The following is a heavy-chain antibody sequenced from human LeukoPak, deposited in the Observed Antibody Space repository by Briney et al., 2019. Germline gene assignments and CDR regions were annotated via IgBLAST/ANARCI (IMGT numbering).Heavy chain of an antibody. J-gene: IGHJ4*02. Sequence: PGGSVRHSCAASGFTLSSYIKNWLRQAPGKGLEWVSSISSSSSYIYYADSVKGRFTISRDNAKNSLYLQMNSLRAEDTAMYYFASAYDGDFWSGYASRVFDYWGQGTLVTVSS. CDR1: GFTLSSYI. D-gene: IGHD3-3*01. CDR3: ASAYDGDFWSGYASRVFDY. CDR2: ISSSSSYI. V-gene: IGHV3-21*01.